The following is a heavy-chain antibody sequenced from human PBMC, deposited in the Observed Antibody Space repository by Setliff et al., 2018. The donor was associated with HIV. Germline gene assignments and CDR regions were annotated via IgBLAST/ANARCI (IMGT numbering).Heavy chain of an antibody. CDR1: GFTFSTFA. CDR3: ARSLEIALF. D-gene: IGHD1-1*01. J-gene: IGHJ4*02. CDR2: ISYDGSST. Sequence: GGSLRLSCVASGFTFSTFAMHWVRQAPGKGLEWVSVISYDGSSTDYAASVEGRFTISRDNAKTSLYLQMNSLRTEDTAVYYCARSLEIALFGGPGTLVTVSS. V-gene: IGHV3-30*07.